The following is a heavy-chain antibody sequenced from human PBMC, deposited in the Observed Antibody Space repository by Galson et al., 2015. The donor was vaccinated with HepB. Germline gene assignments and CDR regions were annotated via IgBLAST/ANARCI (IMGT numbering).Heavy chain of an antibody. CDR2: IYYSGST. CDR3: ARGGERDYDFWGGYYTGVSHFDY. V-gene: IGHV4-31*03. CDR1: GGSISSGGYY. Sequence: TLSLTCTVSGGSISSGGYYWSWIRQHPGKGLEWIGYIYYSGSTYYNPSLKSRITISVDTSKNQFSLKLSSVTAADTAVYYCARGGERDYDFWGGYYTGVSHFDYWGQGTQVTVSS. J-gene: IGHJ4*02. D-gene: IGHD3-3*01.